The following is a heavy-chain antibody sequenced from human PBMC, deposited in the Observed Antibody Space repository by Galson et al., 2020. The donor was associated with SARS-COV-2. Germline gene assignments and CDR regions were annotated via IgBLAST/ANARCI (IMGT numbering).Heavy chain of an antibody. CDR2: ISGSSSYI. J-gene: IGHJ4*02. Sequence: KIGESLKISCAASGFTFSTYSMNWVRQAPGKGLEWVSSISGSSSYIYYTDSVKGRFTVSRDNAKNSLYLQMNSLRAEDTAVYYCARDPVNLDYCSTTCYDYWGQGTLVTVSS. CDR1: GFTFSTYS. D-gene: IGHD2-2*01. CDR3: ARDPVNLDYCSTTCYDY. V-gene: IGHV3-21*01.